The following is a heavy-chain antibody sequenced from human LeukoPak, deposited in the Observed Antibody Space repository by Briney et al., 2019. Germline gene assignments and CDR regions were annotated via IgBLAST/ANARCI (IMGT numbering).Heavy chain of an antibody. CDR2: VKSKTYGETT. CDR3: ARDAYCTSTTCPGTFNL. Sequence: GGSLRLSCTASGGSGFIYDWMSWVRQAPGKGLEWVGRVKSKTYGETTDYAAPVKGRFTISRDDSKTTVYLQMNGLKTEDTAVYYCARDAYCTSTTCPGTFNLWGQGTMVTVSS. V-gene: IGHV3-15*01. CDR1: GGSGFIYDW. D-gene: IGHD2-2*01. J-gene: IGHJ3*01.